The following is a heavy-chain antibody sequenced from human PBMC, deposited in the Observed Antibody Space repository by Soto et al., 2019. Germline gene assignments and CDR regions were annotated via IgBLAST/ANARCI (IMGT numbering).Heavy chain of an antibody. D-gene: IGHD3-9*01. CDR1: GGTFSSYA. CDR3: ARVPKFDGLYPHKQYYGIDV. CDR2: IIPIFGTA. Sequence: AAVKVSCKASGGTFSSYAISWVRQAPGQGLEWMGGIIPIFGTANYAQKFQGRVTITADRSTSTAHMELSSLRSEDTAVYYWARVPKFDGLYPHKQYYGIDVSGQRTTVIVS. J-gene: IGHJ6*02. V-gene: IGHV1-69*06.